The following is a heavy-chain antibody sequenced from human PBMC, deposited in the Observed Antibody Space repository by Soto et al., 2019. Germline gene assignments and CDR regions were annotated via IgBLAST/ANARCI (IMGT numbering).Heavy chain of an antibody. CDR3: AGDPDSHYNDSHASSYP. J-gene: IGHJ5*02. V-gene: IGHV1-69*08. CDR2: IIPIIGII. D-gene: IGHD4-4*01. CDR1: GGTFSTYT. Sequence: QVQLVQSGAEVKKPGSSVKVSCKASGGTFSTYTITWVRQAPGQGLEWMGRIIPIIGIINYAQKFQGRVTISADNFTGTAYMELTGLSSDDTAVYYCAGDPDSHYNDSHASSYPWGQGTLVTVSS.